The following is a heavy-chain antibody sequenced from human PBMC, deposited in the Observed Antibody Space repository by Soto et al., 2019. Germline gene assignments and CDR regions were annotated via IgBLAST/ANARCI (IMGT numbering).Heavy chain of an antibody. Sequence: ASVKVSCKASAGTFSSYAISWVRPAPGQGLEWMGGIIPIFGTANYAQKFQGRDTSTADESTSTAYMELSSLRSEDTAGYYCARTTVTTWGYDYGMDVWGQGTTVTVSS. J-gene: IGHJ6*02. V-gene: IGHV1-69*13. CDR2: IIPIFGTA. D-gene: IGHD4-4*01. CDR1: AGTFSSYA. CDR3: ARTTVTTWGYDYGMDV.